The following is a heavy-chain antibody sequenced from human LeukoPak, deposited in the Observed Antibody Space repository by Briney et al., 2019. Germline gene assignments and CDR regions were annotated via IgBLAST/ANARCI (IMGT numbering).Heavy chain of an antibody. Sequence: GGSLRLSCAASGFTFSTYVMNWFRQAPGKGLEWVANIKQDGSEKYYVDSVRGRFTISRDNAKNPLYLQMNSLRAEDTAVFYCARDGTYTDYDPDFDIWGQGTLVTVSS. CDR1: GFTFSTYV. CDR2: IKQDGSEK. CDR3: ARDGTYTDYDPDFDI. D-gene: IGHD5-12*01. J-gene: IGHJ4*02. V-gene: IGHV3-7*04.